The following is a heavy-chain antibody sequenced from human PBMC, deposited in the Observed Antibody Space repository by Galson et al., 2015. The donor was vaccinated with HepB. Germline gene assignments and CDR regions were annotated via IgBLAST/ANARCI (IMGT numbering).Heavy chain of an antibody. CDR1: GYTLTSYA. CDR2: INTKTGNP. J-gene: IGHJ4*02. CDR3: ATLTVAGTRGLVDY. V-gene: IGHV7-4-1*02. D-gene: IGHD6-19*01. Sequence: SVKVSCKASGYTLTSYAMNWLRQAPGQGLEWMGWINTKTGNPAYAQGFTGRFVFSLDTSVSTAYLQISSLKAEDTAVYYCATLTVAGTRGLVDYWGQGTLVTVSS.